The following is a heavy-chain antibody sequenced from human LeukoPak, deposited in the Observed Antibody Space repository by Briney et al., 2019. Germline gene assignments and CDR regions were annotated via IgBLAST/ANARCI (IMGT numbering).Heavy chain of an antibody. CDR3: ARDPPYYDNSGYYYDY. D-gene: IGHD3-22*01. Sequence: PGGSRRLSCAASGFTFSPYSMNWVRQAPGKGLEWVSSISGSSLYIYYADSVKGRFTIPRDNAKNSLYLQMNSLRAEDTAVYYCARDPPYYDNSGYYYDYWGQGTLVTVSS. V-gene: IGHV3-21*01. CDR2: ISGSSLYI. J-gene: IGHJ4*02. CDR1: GFTFSPYS.